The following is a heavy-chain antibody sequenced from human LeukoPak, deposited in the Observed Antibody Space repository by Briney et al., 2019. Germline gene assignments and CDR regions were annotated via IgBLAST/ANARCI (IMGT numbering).Heavy chain of an antibody. CDR2: ISGSSSYI. D-gene: IGHD3-10*01. J-gene: IGHJ6*02. CDR3: ARVYGSGSFYRGMDV. Sequence: PGGSLRLSCAASGFTFSSYTMNWVRQAPGKGLEWVSFISGSSSYIYYADSVKGRFTISRDNAKNSLYLQLNSLRAEDTAVYYCARVYGSGSFYRGMDVWGQGTTVTVSS. CDR1: GFTFSSYT. V-gene: IGHV3-21*01.